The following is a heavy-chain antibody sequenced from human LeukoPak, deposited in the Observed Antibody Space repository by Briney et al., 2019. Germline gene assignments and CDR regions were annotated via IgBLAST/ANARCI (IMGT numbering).Heavy chain of an antibody. CDR3: ARERIAAVNWFDP. Sequence: DPGGSLRLSCAASGFTFSSYSMNWVRQAPGKGLEWVSSISSSSSYIYYADSVKGRFTISRDNAKNSLYLQMNSLRAEDTAVYYCARERIAAVNWFDPWGQGTLVTVSS. V-gene: IGHV3-21*01. D-gene: IGHD6-13*01. J-gene: IGHJ5*02. CDR1: GFTFSSYS. CDR2: ISSSSSYI.